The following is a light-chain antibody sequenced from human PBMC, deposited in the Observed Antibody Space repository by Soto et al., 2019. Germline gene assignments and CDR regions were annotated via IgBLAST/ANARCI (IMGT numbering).Light chain of an antibody. J-gene: IGKJ4*01. CDR3: QQYNSYPPPLT. V-gene: IGKV1-5*03. CDR1: QSISSW. Sequence: DIQMTQSPSTLSASVGDRVTITCRASQSISSWLAWYQQKPGKAPKLLIYKASSLESGVPSMFSGSGSGTEFTLTISSLQPDDFATYYCQQYNSYPPPLTFGGGTKVEIK. CDR2: KAS.